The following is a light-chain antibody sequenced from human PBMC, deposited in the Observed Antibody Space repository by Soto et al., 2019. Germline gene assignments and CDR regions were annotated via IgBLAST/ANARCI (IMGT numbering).Light chain of an antibody. CDR3: CSYAGSYASDYV. CDR1: SSDVGAYDY. J-gene: IGLJ1*01. V-gene: IGLV2-11*01. Sequence: QSALAQPPSVSGSPGQSVTISCTGTSSDVGAYDYVSWYQQHPGKAPKLMIYDVTKRPPGVPDRFSGSKSGNTASLTISGLQAEDEADYYCCSYAGSYASDYVFGAGTKVTVL. CDR2: DVT.